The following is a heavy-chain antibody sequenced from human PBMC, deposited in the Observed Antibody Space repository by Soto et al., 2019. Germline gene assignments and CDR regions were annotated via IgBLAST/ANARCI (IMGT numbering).Heavy chain of an antibody. V-gene: IGHV4-59*01. Sequence: PSETLSLTCTVSGGSISSYYWSWIRQPPGKGLEYIGYIYYSGSTNHNPSLKSRVTISVDTSKKQFSLKLSSVTAADTAVYYCARSLYSGSYTNWFDPWGQGTLVTVSS. D-gene: IGHD1-26*01. CDR3: ARSLYSGSYTNWFDP. CDR2: IYYSGST. CDR1: GGSISSYY. J-gene: IGHJ5*02.